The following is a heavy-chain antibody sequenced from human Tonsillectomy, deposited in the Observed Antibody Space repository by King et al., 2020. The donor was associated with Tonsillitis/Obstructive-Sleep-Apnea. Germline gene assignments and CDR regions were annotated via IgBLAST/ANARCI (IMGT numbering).Heavy chain of an antibody. D-gene: IGHD3-3*01. J-gene: IGHJ4*02. CDR1: GYSFTNYW. CDR2: IYPGDSVT. CDR3: ARLPPNFMFWSAYYVDY. V-gene: IGHV5-51*01. Sequence: VQLVQSGAEVKKPGESLKISCKGSGYSFTNYWIGWVRQMPGKGLEWMGIIYPGDSVTRYSPSFQGQVTISADKSISTAYLQWSSLKASDTAMYYCARLPPNFMFWSAYYVDYWGQGTLVTVSS.